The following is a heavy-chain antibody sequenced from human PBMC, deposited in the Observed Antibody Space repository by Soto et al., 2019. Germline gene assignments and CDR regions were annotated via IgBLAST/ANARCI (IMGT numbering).Heavy chain of an antibody. J-gene: IGHJ6*02. V-gene: IGHV4-4*02. CDR2: IYHSGST. D-gene: IGHD3-22*01. CDR3: ARSPDSSGYYPRWYYYGMDV. CDR1: GGSISSSNW. Sequence: QVQLQESGPGLVKPSGTLSLICAVSGGSISSSNWWSWVRQPPGKGLEWIGEIYHSGSTNYNPSLKSRVTISVDKSKNQFSLKLSSVTAADTAVYYCARSPDSSGYYPRWYYYGMDVWGQGTTVTVSS.